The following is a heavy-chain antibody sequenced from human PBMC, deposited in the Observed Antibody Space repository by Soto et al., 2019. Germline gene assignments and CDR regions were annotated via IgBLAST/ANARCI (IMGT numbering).Heavy chain of an antibody. Sequence: PSQTLSLTYAVYGGSFSCYYWSWIRQPPGKGLEWIGEINHSGSTNYNPSLKSRVTISVDTSKNQFSLKLSSVTAADTAVYYCARGRGARLWFGELLGPYYFDYWGQGTLVTVSS. V-gene: IGHV4-34*01. CDR2: INHSGST. CDR3: ARGRGARLWFGELLGPYYFDY. CDR1: GGSFSCYY. D-gene: IGHD3-10*01. J-gene: IGHJ4*02.